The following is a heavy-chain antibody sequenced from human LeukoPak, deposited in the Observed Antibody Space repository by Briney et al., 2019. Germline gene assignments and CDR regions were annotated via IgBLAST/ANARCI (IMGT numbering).Heavy chain of an antibody. V-gene: IGHV6-1*01. Sequence: SQTLSLTCAISGDSVSSNSAAWNWIRQSPSRGLEWLGRTYYRSKWYNDYAVSVKSRITINPDTSKNQFSLQLNSVTPEDTAVYYCAREISGTAEWLPTTYYYYMDVWGKGTTVTVSS. J-gene: IGHJ6*03. CDR2: TYYRSKWYN. CDR3: AREISGTAEWLPTTYYYYMDV. D-gene: IGHD5-12*01. CDR1: GDSVSSNSAA.